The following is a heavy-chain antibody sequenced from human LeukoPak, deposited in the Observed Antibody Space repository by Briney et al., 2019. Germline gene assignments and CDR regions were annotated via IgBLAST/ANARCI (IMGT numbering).Heavy chain of an antibody. J-gene: IGHJ5*02. V-gene: IGHV4-34*01. D-gene: IGHD5-18*01. CDR3: ARGWDTAMVMGNWFDP. CDR2: INHSGST. CDR1: GGSFSGYY. Sequence: SETLSLTCAVSGGSFSGYYWSWIRQLPGKGLEWIGEINHSGSTNYNPSLKSRVTISVDTSKNQFSLKLSSVTAADTAVYYCARGWDTAMVMGNWFDPWGQGTLVTVSS.